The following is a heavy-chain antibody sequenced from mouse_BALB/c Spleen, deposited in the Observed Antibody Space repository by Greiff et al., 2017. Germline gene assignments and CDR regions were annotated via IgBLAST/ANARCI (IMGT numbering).Heavy chain of an antibody. D-gene: IGHD2-4*01. CDR2: ISYDGSN. Sequence: VQLKESGPGLVKPSQSLSLTCSVTGYSITSGYYWNWIRQFPGNKLEWMGYISYDGSNNYNPSLKNRISITRDTSKNQFFLKLNSVTTEDTATYYCARVDYDGLYYFDYWGQGTTLTVSS. CDR3: ARVDYDGLYYFDY. V-gene: IGHV3-6*02. CDR1: GYSITSGYY. J-gene: IGHJ2*01.